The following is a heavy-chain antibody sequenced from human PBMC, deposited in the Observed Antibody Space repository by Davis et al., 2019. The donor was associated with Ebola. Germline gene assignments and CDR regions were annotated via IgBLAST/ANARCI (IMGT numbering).Heavy chain of an antibody. CDR3: AKDHRVLLWFGESYAFDI. Sequence: GGSLRLSCPASGFTFSSYAMTWVRQVPGKGLEWVSAIRGIGGTTYYAGSVKGRFTVSRDTPKNTLYLQMNSLRAEDTAVYYCAKDHRVLLWFGESYAFDIWGQGTMVTVSS. CDR2: IRGIGGTT. J-gene: IGHJ3*02. CDR1: GFTFSSYA. V-gene: IGHV3-23*01. D-gene: IGHD3-10*01.